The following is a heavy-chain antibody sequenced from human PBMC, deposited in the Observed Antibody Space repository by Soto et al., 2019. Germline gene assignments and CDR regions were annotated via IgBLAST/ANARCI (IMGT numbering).Heavy chain of an antibody. J-gene: IGHJ3*02. CDR3: ARDNWTSVSDFAI. CDR1: GFTFSSYA. Sequence: QVQLVESGGGVVQPGRSLRLSCAASGFTFSSYAMHWVRQAPGKGLEWLAVIWNDGTNKYYADSVKGRFTISRDNSKTPLYLQMTSLRAEDTAVYYCARDNWTSVSDFAIWGQGTMVTVSS. CDR2: IWNDGTNK. V-gene: IGHV3-33*01. D-gene: IGHD1-20*01.